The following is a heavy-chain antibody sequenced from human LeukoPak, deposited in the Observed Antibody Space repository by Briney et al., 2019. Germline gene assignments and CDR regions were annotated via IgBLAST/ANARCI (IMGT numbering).Heavy chain of an antibody. D-gene: IGHD6-19*01. CDR2: ISYDGSNK. CDR3: ARGRGDSSGWYGVIYFDY. Sequence: GGSLRLSCAASGFTFSSYATHWVRQAPGKGLEWVAVISYDGSNKYYADSVKGRFTISRDNSKSTLYLQMNSLRAEDTAVYYCARGRGDSSGWYGVIYFDYWGQGTLVTVSS. J-gene: IGHJ4*02. CDR1: GFTFSSYA. V-gene: IGHV3-30-3*01.